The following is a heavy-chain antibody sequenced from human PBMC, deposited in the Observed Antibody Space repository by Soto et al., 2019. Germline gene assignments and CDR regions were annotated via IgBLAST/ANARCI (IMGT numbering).Heavy chain of an antibody. CDR1: GGSISSSSYY. CDR2: IYYSGST. D-gene: IGHD3-22*01. CDR3: ARHYYDTLGY. Sequence: QLQLQESGPGLVKPSETLSLTCTVSGGSISSSSYYWGWIRQHPGKGLEWIGSIYYSGSTYYNPSLKSRVTISVDTSKNQFSLKLSSVTAADTAVYYCARHYYDTLGYWGQGTLVTVSS. V-gene: IGHV4-39*01. J-gene: IGHJ4*02.